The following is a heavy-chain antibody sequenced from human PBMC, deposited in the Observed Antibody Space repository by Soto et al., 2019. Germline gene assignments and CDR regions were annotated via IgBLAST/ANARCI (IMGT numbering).Heavy chain of an antibody. CDR2: IDPSDSYT. CDR3: ASRKGYSYGYDAFDI. D-gene: IGHD5-18*01. CDR1: GYSFTIYW. Sequence: GESLKISCKGSGYSFTIYWISWVRQMPGKGLEWMGRIDPSDSYTNYSPSFQGHVTISADKSISTAYLQWSSLKASDTAMYYCASRKGYSYGYDAFDIWGQGTMVTVSS. V-gene: IGHV5-10-1*01. J-gene: IGHJ3*02.